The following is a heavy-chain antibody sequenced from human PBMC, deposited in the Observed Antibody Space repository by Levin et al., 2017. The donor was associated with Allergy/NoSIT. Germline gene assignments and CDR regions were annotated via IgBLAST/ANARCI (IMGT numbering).Heavy chain of an antibody. J-gene: IGHJ6*02. CDR2: ISYDGSNK. V-gene: IGHV3-30-3*01. CDR1: GFTFSSYA. D-gene: IGHD3-3*01. Sequence: GESLKISCAASGFTFSSYAMHWVRQAPGKGLEWVAVISYDGSNKYYADSVKGRFTISRDNSKNTLYLQMNSLRAEDTAVYYCARATSFDYGMDVWGQGTTVTVSS. CDR3: ARATSFDYGMDV.